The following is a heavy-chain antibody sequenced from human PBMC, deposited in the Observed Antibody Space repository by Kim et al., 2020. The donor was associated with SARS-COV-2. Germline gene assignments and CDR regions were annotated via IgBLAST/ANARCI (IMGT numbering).Heavy chain of an antibody. CDR2: IYYSGST. CDR1: GGSISSGGYY. J-gene: IGHJ4*02. Sequence: SETLSLTCTVSGGSISSGGYYWSWIRQHPGKGLEWIGYIYYSGSTYYNPSLKSRVTISVDTSKNQFSLKLSSVTAADTAVYYCARDYGGYGDSPFYYWCQGTRVTVSS. CDR3: ARDYGGYGDSPFYY. D-gene: IGHD4-17*01. V-gene: IGHV4-31*03.